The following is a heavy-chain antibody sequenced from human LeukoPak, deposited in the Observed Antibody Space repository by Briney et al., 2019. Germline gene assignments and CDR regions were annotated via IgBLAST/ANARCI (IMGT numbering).Heavy chain of an antibody. CDR1: GGSISSYY. CDR2: IYYSGST. D-gene: IGHD6-13*01. Sequence: PSETLSLTCTVSGGSISSYYWSWIRQPPGKGLEWIGYIYYSGSTNYNPSLKSRVTISVDTSKNQFSLKLSSVTAADTAVYYCAGGLPGTAAAGTSWFDPWGQGTLVTVSS. V-gene: IGHV4-59*01. CDR3: AGGLPGTAAAGTSWFDP. J-gene: IGHJ5*02.